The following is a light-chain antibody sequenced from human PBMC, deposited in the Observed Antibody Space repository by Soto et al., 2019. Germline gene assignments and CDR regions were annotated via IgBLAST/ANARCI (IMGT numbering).Light chain of an antibody. Sequence: EIVLTQSPGTLSLFPGERATLSCRASQSVSSSYLAWYQQKPGQAPRLLIYGVSSRATGIPDRFSGSGSGTDFTLTISRLEPEDFAVYYCQQYDRSSYTFGQGTKLEIK. CDR3: QQYDRSSYT. V-gene: IGKV3-20*01. J-gene: IGKJ2*01. CDR2: GVS. CDR1: QSVSSSY.